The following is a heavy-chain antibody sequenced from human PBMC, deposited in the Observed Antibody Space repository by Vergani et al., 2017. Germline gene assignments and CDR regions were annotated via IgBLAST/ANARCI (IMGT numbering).Heavy chain of an antibody. CDR1: GGTFSSYA. CDR3: ARAFQYGSGSYYKPQDFDY. CDR2: IIPIFGTA. V-gene: IGHV1-69*05. J-gene: IGHJ4*02. D-gene: IGHD3-10*01. Sequence: QVQLVQSGAEVKKPGSSVKVSCKASGGTFSSYAISWVRQAPGQGLEWMGRIIPIFGTANYAQKLQGRVTMTTDTSTSTAYMELRSLRSDDTAVYYCARAFQYGSGSYYKPQDFDYWGQGTLVTVSS.